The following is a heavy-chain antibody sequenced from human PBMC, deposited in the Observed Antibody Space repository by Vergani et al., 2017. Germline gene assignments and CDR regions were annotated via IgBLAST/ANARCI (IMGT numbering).Heavy chain of an antibody. CDR2: IHPADSDT. CDR1: GYSFTNYW. V-gene: IGHV5-51*01. CDR3: ARLDGRDSSGSKYFDY. Sequence: EVQLVQSGAEVKKPGESLKISCQISGYSFTNYWIGWVRQMPGKGLEWMGIIHPADSDTRYSPPFQGQVTISVDKSISTAYLQRSSLRASDSAMYYCARLDGRDSSGSKYFDYWGQGTLVTVSS. J-gene: IGHJ4*02. D-gene: IGHD3-22*01.